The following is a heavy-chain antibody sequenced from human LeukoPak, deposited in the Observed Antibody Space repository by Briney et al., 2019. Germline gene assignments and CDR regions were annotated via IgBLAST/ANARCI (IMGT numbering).Heavy chain of an antibody. V-gene: IGHV4-28*01. CDR3: ARKEGHQNVFDY. CDR2: IYYSGST. D-gene: IGHD1-1*01. CDR1: GYSISSSNW. J-gene: IGHJ4*02. Sequence: PSETLSLTCAVSGYSISSSNWWGWIRQPPGKGLEWIGYIYYSGSTYYNPSLKSRVTMSVDTSKDQFSLKLSSVTAVDTAVYYCARKEGHQNVFDYWGQGTLVTVSS.